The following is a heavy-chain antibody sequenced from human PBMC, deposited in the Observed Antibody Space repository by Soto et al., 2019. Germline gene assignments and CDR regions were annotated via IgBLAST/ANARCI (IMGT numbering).Heavy chain of an antibody. V-gene: IGHV1-24*01. D-gene: IGHD3-9*01. CDR1: GYTLSELS. CDR3: ATAHLIRYGRDY. CDR2: FDPEDGET. J-gene: IGHJ4*02. Sequence: ASVKVSCKVSGYTLSELSMFWVRQAPGKGLEWMGGFDPEDGETIYAQKFQGRITMTEDTSTDTAYMELSSLRSEDTAVYYCATAHLIRYGRDYWGRGTLVTVSS.